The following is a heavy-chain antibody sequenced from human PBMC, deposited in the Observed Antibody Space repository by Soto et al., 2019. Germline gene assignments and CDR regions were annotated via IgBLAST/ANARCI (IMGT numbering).Heavy chain of an antibody. J-gene: IGHJ1*01. V-gene: IGHV4-4*02. D-gene: IGHD6-13*01. CDR1: GGSISTSNW. CDR3: ASRVQQHQAPGDFQH. Sequence: PSETLSLTCAVSGGSISTSNWWSWVRQPPGKGLEWIGEVYRTGSTNYNPSLESRLTISVDKSKNQFSLKLSSVTAADTAVYYCASRVQQHQAPGDFQHWGQGTLVTVSS. CDR2: VYRTGST.